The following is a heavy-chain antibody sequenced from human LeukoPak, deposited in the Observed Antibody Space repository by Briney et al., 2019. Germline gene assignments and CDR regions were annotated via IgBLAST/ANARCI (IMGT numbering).Heavy chain of an antibody. CDR3: AKNPMKFRIAVGLDY. CDR2: ISGTGGST. J-gene: IGHJ4*02. Sequence: PGGSLRLSCAASGFIFSSYAMSWVRQAPGKGLEWVSGISGTGGSTYYADSVKGRFTISRDNSKNTLYLQMNSLRAEDTAVYYCAKNPMKFRIAVGLDYWGQGTLVTVSS. CDR1: GFIFSSYA. V-gene: IGHV3-23*01. D-gene: IGHD6-19*01.